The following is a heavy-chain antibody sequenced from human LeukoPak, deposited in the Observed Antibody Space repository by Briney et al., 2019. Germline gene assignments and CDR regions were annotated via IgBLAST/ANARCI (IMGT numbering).Heavy chain of an antibody. CDR2: IYYSKNT. D-gene: IGHD5-18*01. V-gene: IGHV4-39*01. J-gene: IGHJ4*02. Sequence: SETLSLTCTVSVGSISSSSAYCGWIRQPPGKGLEWIGSIYYSKNTYYHPSLNSRVTISADTSKNQYPLTLGSVSATDTDVEYGVSRRGFSYGYFDYWGQGTLVTVSS. CDR3: VSRRGFSYGYFDY. CDR1: VGSISSSSAY.